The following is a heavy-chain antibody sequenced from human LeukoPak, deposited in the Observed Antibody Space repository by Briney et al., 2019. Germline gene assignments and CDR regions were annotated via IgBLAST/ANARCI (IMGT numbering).Heavy chain of an antibody. Sequence: ASPKVSSKAPGDTSTGYGVRCGPETLGEGLXXXXXXXXXXXXKNYAQKLQGRVTMTTDTSTSTAYMELRSLRSDDTAVYYCARVRPRRGYCSSTSCHPGAFDIWGQGTMVTVSS. D-gene: IGHD2-2*01. CDR3: ARVRPRRGYCSSTSCHPGAFDI. V-gene: IGHV1-18*04. CDR1: GDTSTGYG. J-gene: IGHJ3*02. CDR2: XXXXXXXK.